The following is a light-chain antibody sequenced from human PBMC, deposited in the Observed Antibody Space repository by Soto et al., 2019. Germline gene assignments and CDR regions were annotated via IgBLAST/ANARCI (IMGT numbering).Light chain of an antibody. V-gene: IGKV3D-20*02. CDR2: DAS. CDR3: QQRQYWPPIT. Sequence: EIVLTQSPATLSFSPGERATLSCGASADVSSSYVAWYQQKSGLAPRLLIHDASSRATGIPARFSGSGSGTDFTLTISSLEPEDFAIYYCQQRQYWPPITFGQGTRLEIK. CDR1: ADVSSSY. J-gene: IGKJ5*01.